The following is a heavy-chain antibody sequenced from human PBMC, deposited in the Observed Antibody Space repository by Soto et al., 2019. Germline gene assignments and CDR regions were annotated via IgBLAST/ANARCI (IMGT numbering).Heavy chain of an antibody. Sequence: QVQLQQWGAGLLKPSETLSLTCAVYGGSFSGYYWSWIRQPPGKGLEWIGEINHSGSTNYNPSLKSRVTMSVDTSKTQCSLKRSSVTAAATAVYYCAGGGNSGYVWWGQGTLVTVSS. J-gene: IGHJ4*02. CDR3: AGGGNSGYVW. D-gene: IGHD5-12*01. V-gene: IGHV4-34*01. CDR2: INHSGST. CDR1: GGSFSGYY.